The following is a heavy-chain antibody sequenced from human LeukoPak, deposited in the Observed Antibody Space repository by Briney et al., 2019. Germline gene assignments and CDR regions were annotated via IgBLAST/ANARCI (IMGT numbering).Heavy chain of an antibody. V-gene: IGHV1-69*13. CDR3: ARGGYCSGGSCQNPFDY. J-gene: IGHJ4*02. CDR2: IIPIFGTA. D-gene: IGHD2-15*01. Sequence: ASAKVSCKASGGTFSSYAISWMRQAPGQGLEWMGGIIPIFGTANYAQKFQGRVTITADESTSTAYMELSSLRSEDTAVYYCARGGYCSGGSCQNPFDYWGQGTLATVSS. CDR1: GGTFSSYA.